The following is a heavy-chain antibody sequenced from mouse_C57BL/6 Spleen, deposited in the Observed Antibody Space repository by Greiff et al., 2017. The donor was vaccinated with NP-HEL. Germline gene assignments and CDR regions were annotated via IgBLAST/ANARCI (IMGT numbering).Heavy chain of an antibody. D-gene: IGHD1-1*01. CDR2: IYPRSGNT. J-gene: IGHJ3*01. Sequence: VQLQESGAELARPGASVKLSCKASGYTFTSYGISWVKQRTGQGLEWIGEIYPRSGNTYYNEKFKGKATLTADKSSSTAYMGLRSLTSEDSAVYFCARTGNYGSSPWFAYWGQGTLVTVSA. V-gene: IGHV1-81*01. CDR3: ARTGNYGSSPWFAY. CDR1: GYTFTSYG.